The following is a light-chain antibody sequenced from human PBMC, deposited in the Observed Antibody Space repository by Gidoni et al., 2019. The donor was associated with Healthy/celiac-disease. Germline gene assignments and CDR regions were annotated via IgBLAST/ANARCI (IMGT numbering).Light chain of an antibody. CDR1: SSNTGSNT. CDR2: SNN. CDR3: AAWDDSLNGWV. Sequence: QSVLTQPPSASGTPGQRVTISCSGSSSNTGSNTVNWYQQLPRTAPKLLIYSNNQRPSGVPDRFSGSKSGTSASLAISGLQSEDEADYYCAAWDDSLNGWVFGGGTKLTVL. J-gene: IGLJ3*02. V-gene: IGLV1-44*01.